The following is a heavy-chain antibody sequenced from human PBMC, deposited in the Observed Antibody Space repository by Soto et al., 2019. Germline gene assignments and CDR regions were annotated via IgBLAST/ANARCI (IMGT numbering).Heavy chain of an antibody. D-gene: IGHD3-16*01. V-gene: IGHV4-39*01. CDR3: ARQMVTTFAEFDY. CDR1: GGSISSSSYY. J-gene: IGHJ4*02. CDR2: IYYSGST. Sequence: SETLSLTCTVSGGSISSSSYYWGWIRQPPGKGLEWIGSIYYSGSTYYNPSLKSRVTISVDTSKNQFSLKLSSVTAADTAVYYCARQMVTTFAEFDYWGQGTLVTVSS.